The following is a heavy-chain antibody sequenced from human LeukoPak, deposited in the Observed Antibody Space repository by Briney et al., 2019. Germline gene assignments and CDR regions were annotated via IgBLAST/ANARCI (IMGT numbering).Heavy chain of an antibody. CDR1: RFTFSDYY. J-gene: IGHJ4*02. CDR3: ARGRTAVTSLVDY. Sequence: PGQSLRLSCAASRFTFSDYYMNWIRQAPGKGLEWVSYISIISAYTNYADSVKGRFTISRDNAKNSLYLQMNSLSAEDTAVYYCARGRTAVTSLVDYWGQGTLVTV. CDR2: ISIISAYT. V-gene: IGHV3-11*05. D-gene: IGHD4-17*01.